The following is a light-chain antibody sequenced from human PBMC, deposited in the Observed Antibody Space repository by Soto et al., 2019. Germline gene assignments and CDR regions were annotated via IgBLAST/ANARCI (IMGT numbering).Light chain of an antibody. V-gene: IGKV3-15*01. CDR3: HQYNSWPRT. J-gene: IGKJ1*01. Sequence: VMTQSPATLSVSPGERATLSCRASQSVSSNLAWYQQKTGQAPRLLIYGASTRATGIPARFSGSGSGTEFTLTISSLQSEDFAVYYCHQYNSWPRTFGQGTKVDLK. CDR2: GAS. CDR1: QSVSSN.